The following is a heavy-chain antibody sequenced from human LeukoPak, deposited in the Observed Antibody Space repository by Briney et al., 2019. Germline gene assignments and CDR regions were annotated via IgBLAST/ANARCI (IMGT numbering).Heavy chain of an antibody. J-gene: IGHJ6*02. CDR3: ARVISSSWYAYYYYYGMDV. D-gene: IGHD6-13*01. Sequence: ASVKVSCKASGYTFTSYYMHWVRQAPGQGLEWMGIINPSGGSTSYAQKFQGRVTMTRDTSTSTVYMELSSLRSEDTAVYYCARVISSSWYAYYYYYGMDVWGQGTTVTVSS. V-gene: IGHV1-46*01. CDR1: GYTFTSYY. CDR2: INPSGGST.